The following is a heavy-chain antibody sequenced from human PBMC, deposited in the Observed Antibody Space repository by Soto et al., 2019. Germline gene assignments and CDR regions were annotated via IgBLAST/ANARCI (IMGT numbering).Heavy chain of an antibody. CDR2: INTDGNSR. J-gene: IGHJ3*02. CDR3: AREHTSSGTFDI. CDR1: GFTFSNYW. D-gene: IGHD2-2*01. Sequence: EVQLVESGGGLVQPGGSLRLSCAASGFTFSNYWMHWVRQAPGKGLVWVSRINTDGNSRTHADSVKGRFTISRDNAKNTLYLQMNSLRAEDTAVYYCAREHTSSGTFDIWGQGTMVTVSS. V-gene: IGHV3-74*01.